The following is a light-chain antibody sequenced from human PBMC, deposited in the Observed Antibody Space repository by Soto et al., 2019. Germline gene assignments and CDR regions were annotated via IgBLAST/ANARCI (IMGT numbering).Light chain of an antibody. Sequence: EMVLTQSPGTLSLSPGERATLSCRASQSVSGSYLAWYQHKPGQAPRLLIYGASSRATGIPDRFSGSGSGTDFTLTISRLEPEDFAVYYCQQYGNSPAYTFGQGTKLEIK. J-gene: IGKJ2*01. CDR1: QSVSGSY. CDR3: QQYGNSPAYT. CDR2: GAS. V-gene: IGKV3-20*01.